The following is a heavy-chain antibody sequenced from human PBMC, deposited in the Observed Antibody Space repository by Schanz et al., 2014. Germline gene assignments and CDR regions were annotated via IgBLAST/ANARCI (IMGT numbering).Heavy chain of an antibody. Sequence: EVQLVESGGGLVKPGGSLRLSCAASGFTFRSHNMNWVRQAPGKGLEWVSFISSSSSYIYYADSVKGRFTISRDNAKNSLYLQMNSLRAEDTAVYYCARDSLGIFGVVNLYYFDYWGQGALVTVSS. V-gene: IGHV3-21*01. D-gene: IGHD3-3*01. CDR1: GFTFRSHN. CDR3: ARDSLGIFGVVNLYYFDY. J-gene: IGHJ4*02. CDR2: ISSSSSYI.